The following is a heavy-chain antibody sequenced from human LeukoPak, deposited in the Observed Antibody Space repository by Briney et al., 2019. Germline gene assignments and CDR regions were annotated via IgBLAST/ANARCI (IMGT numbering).Heavy chain of an antibody. CDR2: IYYVGST. V-gene: IGHV4-59*01. D-gene: IGHD3-22*01. J-gene: IGHJ4*02. CDR3: ARGRIYYDSTGYAY. CDR1: GGSMNSYY. Sequence: PSETLSLTCTVSGGSMNSYYWSWIRQPPGKGLEWIGHIYYVGSTNYNPSLKSRVSISVDTSKNQFSLKLSSVTAADTAVYYCARGRIYYDSTGYAYWGQGTLVTVSS.